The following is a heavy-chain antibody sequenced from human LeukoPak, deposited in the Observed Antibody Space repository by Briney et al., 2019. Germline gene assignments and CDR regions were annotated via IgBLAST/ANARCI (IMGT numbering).Heavy chain of an antibody. D-gene: IGHD3-9*01. V-gene: IGHV3-23*01. Sequence: GGSLRLSCAASGSTFSSYAMSWVRQAPGKGLEWVSAISGSGGSTYYADSVKGRFTISSDNSKNTLYLQMNSLRAEDTAVYYCANAKGYYDILTGYYYTHFDYWGQGTLVTVSS. CDR2: ISGSGGST. CDR3: ANAKGYYDILTGYYYTHFDY. CDR1: GSTFSSYA. J-gene: IGHJ4*02.